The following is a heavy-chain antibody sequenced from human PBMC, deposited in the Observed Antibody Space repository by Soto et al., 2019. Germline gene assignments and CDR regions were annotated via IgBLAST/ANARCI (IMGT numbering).Heavy chain of an antibody. CDR3: AWSRIAARLYYFVSMDG. J-gene: IGHJ6*03. Sequence: SETLSLTCAVYGGSFSGYYWSWIRQPPGKGLEWIGEINHSGSTNYNPSLKSRVTISVDPSKNQFSLKRSSVTAADTAVYYWAWSRIAARLYYFVSMDGWGKGTTVTSP. CDR1: GGSFSGYY. CDR2: INHSGST. D-gene: IGHD6-6*01. V-gene: IGHV4-34*01.